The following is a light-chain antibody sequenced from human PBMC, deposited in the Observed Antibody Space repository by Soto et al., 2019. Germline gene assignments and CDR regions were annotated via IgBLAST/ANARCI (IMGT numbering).Light chain of an antibody. J-gene: IGKJ1*01. CDR3: QPYASSPRT. Sequence: EIVLTQSPGTLSLSPGERATLFCRASQSFTTSQLAWYQQKPGQAPRVLIFVASSRATGIPDRFSGSGSGTDFTLTIVRLEHEDSALYYCQPYASSPRTFGQGTTVEIK. CDR2: VAS. CDR1: QSFTTSQ. V-gene: IGKV3-20*01.